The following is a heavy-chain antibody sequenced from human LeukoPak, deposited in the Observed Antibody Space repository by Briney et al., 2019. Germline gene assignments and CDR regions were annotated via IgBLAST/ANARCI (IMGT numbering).Heavy chain of an antibody. J-gene: IGHJ4*02. Sequence: GGSLRLSCAASGFTFSSYGMHWVRQAPGKGLEWVAVISYDGSNKYYADSVKGRFTISRDNSKNTLYLQMNSLRAEDTAVYYCARDIVVVPEEYYFDYRGQGTLVTVSS. CDR1: GFTFSSYG. CDR2: ISYDGSNK. V-gene: IGHV3-30*03. CDR3: ARDIVVVPEEYYFDY. D-gene: IGHD2-2*01.